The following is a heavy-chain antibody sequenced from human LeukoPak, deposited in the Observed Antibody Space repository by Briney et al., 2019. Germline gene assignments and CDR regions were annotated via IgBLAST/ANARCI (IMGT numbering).Heavy chain of an antibody. V-gene: IGHV1-18*01. D-gene: IGHD2-8*01. CDR1: GYTFTSYG. CDR2: ISAYNGNT. CDR3: ARVLNIVLMVYASFDY. J-gene: IGHJ4*02. Sequence: ASVKVSCKASGYTFTSYGISWVRQAPGQGLEWMGWISAYNGNTNYAQKLQGRVTMTTDTSTSTAYMELRSLRSDDTAMYYCARVLNIVLMVYASFDYWGQGTLVTVSS.